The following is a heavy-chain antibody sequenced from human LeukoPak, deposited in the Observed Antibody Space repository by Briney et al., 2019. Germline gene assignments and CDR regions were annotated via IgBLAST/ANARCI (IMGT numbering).Heavy chain of an antibody. J-gene: IGHJ4*02. Sequence: GGSLRLSCAASGFTFSSYTMFWVRQAPRKGLEWVPAISGYGDSTYSADSVKGRFTVSRDNSKDTLYLQMHSLRAEDTAVYYCANGFYDSSGYYYEYFDHWGQGTLVTVSS. V-gene: IGHV3-23*01. CDR1: GFTFSSYT. CDR3: ANGFYDSSGYYYEYFDH. D-gene: IGHD3-22*01. CDR2: ISGYGDST.